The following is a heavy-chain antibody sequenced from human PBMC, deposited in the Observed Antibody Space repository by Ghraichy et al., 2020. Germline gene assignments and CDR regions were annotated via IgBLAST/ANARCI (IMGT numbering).Heavy chain of an antibody. CDR2: ISGTGDST. Sequence: GGSLRLSCTASGFTFSSHAMSWVRQAPGKGLEWVSGISGTGDSTYSADSVKGRFIISRDDSKNTLYLQMNSLRAEDTAVYYCAKHPWELLLGNWYFDLWGRGTLVTVSS. CDR1: GFTFSSHA. V-gene: IGHV3-23*01. CDR3: AKHPWELLLGNWYFDL. D-gene: IGHD1-26*01. J-gene: IGHJ2*01.